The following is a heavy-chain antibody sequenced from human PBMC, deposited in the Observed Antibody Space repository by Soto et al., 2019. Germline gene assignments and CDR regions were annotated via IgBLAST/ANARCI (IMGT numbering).Heavy chain of an antibody. V-gene: IGHV3-30*02. CDR3: AKSRFDWNDERYAFDI. J-gene: IGHJ3*02. D-gene: IGHD1-1*01. Sequence: GRFTISRDNSKNTLYLQMNSLRAEDTAVYYCAKSRFDWNDERYAFDIWGQGTMVTVSS.